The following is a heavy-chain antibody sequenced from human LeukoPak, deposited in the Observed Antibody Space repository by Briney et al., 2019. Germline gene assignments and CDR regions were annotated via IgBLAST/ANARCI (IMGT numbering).Heavy chain of an antibody. CDR1: GFTFSSYE. Sequence: GGSLRLSCAASGFTFSSYEMNWVRQAPGKGLEWVSYISSSGSTIYYADSVKGRFTISRDNAKNSLYLQMNSLRAEDTAVYYCAREKGTYYYDSSGYPLGGFDYWGQGTLVTVSS. CDR2: ISSSGSTI. CDR3: AREKGTYYYDSSGYPLGGFDY. J-gene: IGHJ4*02. D-gene: IGHD3-22*01. V-gene: IGHV3-48*03.